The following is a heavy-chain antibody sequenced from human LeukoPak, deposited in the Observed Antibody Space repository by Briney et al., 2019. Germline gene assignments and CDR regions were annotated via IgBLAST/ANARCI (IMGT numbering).Heavy chain of an antibody. CDR3: ARRRIVGATDL. CDR2: INHSGST. Sequence: SETLSLTCTVSGGSISSYYWSWIRQPPGKGLEWIGEINHSGSTNYNPSLKSRVTISVDTSKNQFSLKLSSVTAADTAVYYCARRRIVGATDLWGQGTLVTVSS. CDR1: GGSISSYY. J-gene: IGHJ5*02. V-gene: IGHV4-34*01. D-gene: IGHD1-26*01.